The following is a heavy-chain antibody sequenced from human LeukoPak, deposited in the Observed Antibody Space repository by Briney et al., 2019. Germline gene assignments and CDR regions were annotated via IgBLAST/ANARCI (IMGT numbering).Heavy chain of an antibody. Sequence: SETLSLTCTVSGVTISSYYMSWVRQPPGKGLEWIGYIYYSGSTNYNPSLKSRVTISVDTSKNQFSLKLSCVTAADTAVYYCERISGSYFDYWGQGTLVTVSS. V-gene: IGHV4-59*01. CDR2: IYYSGST. CDR1: GVTISSYY. CDR3: ERISGSYFDY. J-gene: IGHJ4*02. D-gene: IGHD1-26*01.